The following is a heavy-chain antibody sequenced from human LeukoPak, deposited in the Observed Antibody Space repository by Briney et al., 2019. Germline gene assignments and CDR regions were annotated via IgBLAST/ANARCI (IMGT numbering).Heavy chain of an antibody. J-gene: IGHJ6*03. CDR2: INTDGSTT. D-gene: IGHD3-3*01. V-gene: IGHV3-74*01. Sequence: PGGSLRLSCAGSGFTFSTYWMHWVRQAPGGGLVWVSGINTDGSTTSYADSVKGRFTISRDNAKNTLYLQMNSLRAEDTAVYYCARERGYDFWSGYYWYYYYMDVWGKGTTVTVSS. CDR1: GFTFSTYW. CDR3: ARERGYDFWSGYYWYYYYMDV.